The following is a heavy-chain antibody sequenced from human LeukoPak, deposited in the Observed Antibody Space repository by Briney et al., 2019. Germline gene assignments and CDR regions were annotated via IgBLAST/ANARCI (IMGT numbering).Heavy chain of an antibody. D-gene: IGHD3-16*01. Sequence: PGGSLRLSCAASGFTFSSYEMNWVRQAPGKGPEWVSYISGHSDSKYYADSVQGRFTISRDNARNSLYLQMNSLRAEDTAVYYCARVQNYNLGQTFDYWGQGTLVTVSA. CDR1: GFTFSSYE. CDR2: ISGHSDSK. CDR3: ARVQNYNLGQTFDY. V-gene: IGHV3-48*03. J-gene: IGHJ4*02.